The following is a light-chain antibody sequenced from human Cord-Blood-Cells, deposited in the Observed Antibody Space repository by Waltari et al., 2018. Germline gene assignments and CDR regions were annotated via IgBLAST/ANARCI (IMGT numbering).Light chain of an antibody. CDR2: EVS. CDR1: SSDVGGYHY. CDR3: SSYAGSNNLV. V-gene: IGLV2-8*01. J-gene: IGLJ2*01. Sequence: QSALTQPPSASGSPGQPVTIPCPRTSSDVGGYHYFSWYQQHPAKAPKLRIYEVSKRPSGVPDRFSGSKSGNPASLTVSGLQAEDEADYYCSSYAGSNNLVFGGGTKLTVL.